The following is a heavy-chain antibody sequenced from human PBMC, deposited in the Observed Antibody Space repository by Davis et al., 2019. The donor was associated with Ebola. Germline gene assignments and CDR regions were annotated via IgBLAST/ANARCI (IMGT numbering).Heavy chain of an antibody. V-gene: IGHV3-53*05. CDR2: IYSGDGGT. CDR1: GFIVSANY. CDR3: ARGPEDYYFDY. Sequence: GGSLRLSCAASGFIVSANYMSWVRQAPGRGLEWVSIIYSGDGGTYYADSVKGRFTISRDNPKNAVYLQMNSLRVEDTAVYYCARGPEDYYFDYWGQGTLVTVSS. J-gene: IGHJ4*02.